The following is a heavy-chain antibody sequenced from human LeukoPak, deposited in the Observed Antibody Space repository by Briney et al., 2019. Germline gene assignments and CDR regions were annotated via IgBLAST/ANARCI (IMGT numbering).Heavy chain of an antibody. CDR2: IYYSGST. Sequence: SQTLSLTCTVSGGSISSGGYYWSWIRQHPGKGLEWIGYIYYSGSTYYNPSLKSRVTISVDTSKSQFSLKLSSVTAADTAVYYCARGTLGATIDYWGQGTLVTVSS. J-gene: IGHJ4*02. D-gene: IGHD3-16*01. CDR3: ARGTLGATIDY. CDR1: GGSISSGGYY. V-gene: IGHV4-31*03.